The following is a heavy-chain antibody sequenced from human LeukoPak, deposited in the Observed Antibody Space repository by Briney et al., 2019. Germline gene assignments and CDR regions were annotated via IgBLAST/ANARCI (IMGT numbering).Heavy chain of an antibody. CDR1: GGSFRGYY. Sequence: SETLSLTCAVYGGSFRGYYWSWIRQPPGKGLEWIGEINHSGSTNYTPSLKTRVTISVDTSKNQFSLKVSSVTAADTAVYYCARLYEYSRNYYYYYYMDVWGKGTTVTVSS. CDR2: INHSGST. D-gene: IGHD6-6*01. J-gene: IGHJ6*03. CDR3: ARLYEYSRNYYYYYYMDV. V-gene: IGHV4-34*01.